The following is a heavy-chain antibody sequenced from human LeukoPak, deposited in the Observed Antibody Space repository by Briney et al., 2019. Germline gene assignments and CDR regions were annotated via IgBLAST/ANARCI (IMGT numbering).Heavy chain of an antibody. CDR1: GGSISSYY. Sequence: PSETLSLTCTVSGGSISSYYWSWIRQPPGKGLEWIGYIYYSGSTNYNPSPKSRVTISVDTSKNQFSLKLSSVTAADTAVYYCARNTMSNFYNWFDPWGQGTLVTVSS. J-gene: IGHJ5*02. V-gene: IGHV4-59*01. D-gene: IGHD3-10*02. CDR3: ARNTMSNFYNWFDP. CDR2: IYYSGST.